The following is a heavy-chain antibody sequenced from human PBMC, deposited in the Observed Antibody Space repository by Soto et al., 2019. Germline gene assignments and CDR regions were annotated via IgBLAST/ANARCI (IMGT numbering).Heavy chain of an antibody. D-gene: IGHD3-9*01. J-gene: IGHJ4*02. Sequence: SDTLSLTWTVSGGSISSGGYYWTWIRQHPGKGLEGIGYIYYSGTTYYNPSLKSRLTISVDTSKNQFSLKPSSVTAADTAVYYCARGRNYDILTGYALYYSDYWGQGNLVTVSS. V-gene: IGHV4-31*02. CDR3: ARGRNYDILTGYALYYSDY. CDR1: GGSISSGGYY. CDR2: IYYSGTT.